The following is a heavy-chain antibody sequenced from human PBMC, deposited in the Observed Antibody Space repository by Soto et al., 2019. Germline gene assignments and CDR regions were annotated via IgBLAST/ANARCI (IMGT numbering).Heavy chain of an antibody. CDR3: ARALVGSTVEGFEI. Sequence: PSETLSLTGTVSGGSISSDGSYWSWIRQHPGKDLEWIAYIYYTGGTYANPSLTSRVTISADTSKNQFSLKLKSVTAADTAVYFCARALVGSTVEGFEIWGQGTLVT. J-gene: IGHJ3*02. CDR1: GGSISSDGSY. D-gene: IGHD1-26*01. V-gene: IGHV4-31*03. CDR2: IYYTGGT.